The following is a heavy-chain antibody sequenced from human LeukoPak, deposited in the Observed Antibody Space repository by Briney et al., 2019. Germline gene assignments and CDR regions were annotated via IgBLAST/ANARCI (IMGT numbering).Heavy chain of an antibody. CDR3: ARGGSTDEAPYYYCYMDV. V-gene: IGHV1-8*03. CDR1: GYTFTSYD. CDR2: MNPNSGNT. Sequence: ASVKVSCKASGYTFTSYDINWVRQATGQGLEWMGWMNPNSGNTGYAQKFQGRVTITRNTSISTAYMELSSLRSEDTAVYYCARGGSTDEAPYYYCYMDVWGKGTTVTVSS. J-gene: IGHJ6*03.